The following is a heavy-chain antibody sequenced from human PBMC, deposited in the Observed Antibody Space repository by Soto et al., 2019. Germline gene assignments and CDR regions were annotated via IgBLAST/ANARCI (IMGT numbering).Heavy chain of an antibody. V-gene: IGHV1-69*12. CDR1: GGTFSSYA. J-gene: IGHJ6*02. Sequence: QVQLVQSGAEVKKPGSSVKVSYKASGGTFSSYAISWVRQAPGQGLEWMGGIIPIFGTANYAQKFQGRVTITADESTSTAYMELSSLRSEDTAVYYCASGAGGYSYGFDHYYYGMDVWGQGTTVTVSS. CDR3: ASGAGGYSYGFDHYYYGMDV. CDR2: IIPIFGTA. D-gene: IGHD5-18*01.